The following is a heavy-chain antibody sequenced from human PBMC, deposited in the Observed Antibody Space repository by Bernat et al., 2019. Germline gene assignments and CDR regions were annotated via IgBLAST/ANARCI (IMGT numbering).Heavy chain of an antibody. D-gene: IGHD4-17*01. CDR1: GFTFSSYS. Sequence: EVQLVESGGGLVKPGGSLILSCAASGFTFSSYSMNWVRQAPGKGLEWVSSISSSSSYIYYADSVKGRFTISRDNAKNSLYLQMNSLRAEDTAVYYCAVRGGDYRPTYYGMDVWGQGTTVTASS. CDR3: AVRGGDYRPTYYGMDV. CDR2: ISSSSSYI. V-gene: IGHV3-21*01. J-gene: IGHJ6*02.